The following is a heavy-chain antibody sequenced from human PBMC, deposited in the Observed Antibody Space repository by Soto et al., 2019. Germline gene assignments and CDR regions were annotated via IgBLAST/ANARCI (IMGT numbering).Heavy chain of an antibody. Sequence: GSLRLSCAASGFTFSSYAMSWVRQAPGKGLEWVSAISGSGGSTYYADSVKGRFTISRDNSKNTLYLQMNSLRAEDTAVYYCAKVAGYYYDSSGRSYFDYWGQGTLVTVSS. CDR3: AKVAGYYYDSSGRSYFDY. D-gene: IGHD3-22*01. J-gene: IGHJ4*02. CDR2: ISGSGGST. CDR1: GFTFSSYA. V-gene: IGHV3-23*01.